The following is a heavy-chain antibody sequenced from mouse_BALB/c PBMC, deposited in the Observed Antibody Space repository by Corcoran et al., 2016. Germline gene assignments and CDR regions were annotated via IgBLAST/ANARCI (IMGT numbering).Heavy chain of an antibody. D-gene: IGHD6-1*01. CDR1: GYTFTNYG. CDR3: ARLDANGAY. CDR2: INTYTGEP. V-gene: IGHV9-1*02. Sequence: QIQLVQSGPELKKPGETVKISCKASGYTFTNYGMNWVKQAPGKGLKWMGWINTYTGEPTYADAFKGRFAFSLETSASTAYLQINNLKNEDMATYFCARLDANGAYWGQGTLVTVSA. J-gene: IGHJ3*01.